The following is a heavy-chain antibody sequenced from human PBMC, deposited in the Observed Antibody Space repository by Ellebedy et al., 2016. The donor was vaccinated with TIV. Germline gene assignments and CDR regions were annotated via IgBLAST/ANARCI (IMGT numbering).Heavy chain of an antibody. V-gene: IGHV5-51*01. CDR2: IYPDDFET. D-gene: IGHD4-17*01. J-gene: IGHJ4*02. CDR3: ARRDGDSDFDY. CDR1: GYRFSYYW. Sequence: GESLKISCKASGYRFSYYWIAWVRQMPGRGLEWMGSIYPDDFETRYSPSFQGQVTISADKSVTTAYLQWSSLKASDSAMYYCARRDGDSDFDYWGQGTLVTVSS.